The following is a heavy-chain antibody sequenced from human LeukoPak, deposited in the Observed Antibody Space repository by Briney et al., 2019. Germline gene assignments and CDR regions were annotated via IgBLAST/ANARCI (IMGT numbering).Heavy chain of an antibody. D-gene: IGHD1-26*01. Sequence: SETLSLTCSVPGGSVSSGSYYWSWIRQPPGKGLEWIGYIYYSGSTNYNPSLKSRVTISVDTSKNQFSLNLSSVTAADTAVYYCARNGGSSPWDAFDIWGQGTMVTVSS. CDR1: GGSVSSGSYY. CDR3: ARNGGSSPWDAFDI. CDR2: IYYSGST. J-gene: IGHJ3*02. V-gene: IGHV4-61*01.